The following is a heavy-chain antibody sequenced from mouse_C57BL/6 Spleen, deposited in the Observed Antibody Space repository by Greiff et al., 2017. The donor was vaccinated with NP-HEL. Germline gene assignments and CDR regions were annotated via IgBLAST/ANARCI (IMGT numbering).Heavy chain of an antibody. Sequence: EVKLMESGPELVKPGASVKMSCKASGYTFTDYNMHWVKQSHGKSLEWIGYINPNNGGTSYNQKFKGKATLTVNKSSSTAYMELRSLTSEDSAVYYCARGPRGAMDYWGQGTSVTVSS. CDR3: ARGPRGAMDY. CDR2: INPNNGGT. J-gene: IGHJ4*01. V-gene: IGHV1-22*01. CDR1: GYTFTDYN.